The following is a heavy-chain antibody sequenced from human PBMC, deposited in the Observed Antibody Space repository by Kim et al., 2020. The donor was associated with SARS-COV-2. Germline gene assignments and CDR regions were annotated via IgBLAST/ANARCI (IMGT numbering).Heavy chain of an antibody. D-gene: IGHD6-19*01. CDR1: GFSFSDSY. J-gene: IGHJ4*02. CDR3: ARVASSSIDY. CDR2: ISSSVTTT. V-gene: IGHV3-11*01. Sequence: GGSLRLSCVASGFSFSDSYMIWIRQAPGKGLEWISTISSSVTTTYYADSVRGRFTISRDNTKNSLFLQMDSLTDEDTAVYFCARVASSSIDYWGQGTRGT.